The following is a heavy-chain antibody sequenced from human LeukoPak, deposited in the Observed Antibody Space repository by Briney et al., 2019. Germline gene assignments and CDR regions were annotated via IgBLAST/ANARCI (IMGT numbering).Heavy chain of an antibody. CDR1: GLTSSNAW. V-gene: IGHV3-15*01. CDR2: IKSKTDGGTR. D-gene: IGHD4/OR15-4a*01. Sequence: PGGSLTLSCAVSGLTSSNAWMSWVRQAPGKGLEWVGRIKSKTDGGTRDYAAPVKGRFTISRDDSKNTLYLQMNSLKTEDTAVYYCTTFDYAAFLIWGQGTMVTVSS. CDR3: TTFDYAAFLI. J-gene: IGHJ3*02.